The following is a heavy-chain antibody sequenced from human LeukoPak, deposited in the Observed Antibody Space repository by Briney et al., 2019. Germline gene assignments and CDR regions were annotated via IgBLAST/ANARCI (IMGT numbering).Heavy chain of an antibody. V-gene: IGHV4-59*08. J-gene: IGHJ4*02. CDR3: ARTYCGTNACPFDF. D-gene: IGHD2-21*01. CDR1: GGSISTYY. CDR2: IFHTGTT. Sequence: KPSETLSLTCTVSGGSISTYYWSWIRQPPGKGLECLGFIFHTGTTNYNPSLKSRVTISVDTSKNQFSLNLSSVTAADTAVYYCARTYCGTNACPFDFWGQGTLVTVSS.